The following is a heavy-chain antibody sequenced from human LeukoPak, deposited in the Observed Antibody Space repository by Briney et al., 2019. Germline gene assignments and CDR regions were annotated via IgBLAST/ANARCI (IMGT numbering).Heavy chain of an antibody. J-gene: IGHJ4*02. CDR2: ISAYNGNT. Sequence: GVSVKVSCKASGYTFTSYGISWVRQAPGQGLEWMGWISAYNGNTNYAQKLQGRVTMTTDTSTSTAYMELRSLRSDDTAVYYCARVVYDFWSGYYDRGYFDYWGQGTLVTVSS. CDR1: GYTFTSYG. D-gene: IGHD3-3*01. V-gene: IGHV1-18*01. CDR3: ARVVYDFWSGYYDRGYFDY.